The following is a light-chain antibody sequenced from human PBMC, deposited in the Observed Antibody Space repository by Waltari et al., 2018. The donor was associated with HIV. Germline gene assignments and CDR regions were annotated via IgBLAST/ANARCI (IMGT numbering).Light chain of an antibody. V-gene: IGLV2-14*01. J-gene: IGLJ2*01. CDR3: SSYTSSSTVV. CDR1: SSDVGGYNY. Sequence: QSALTQPASVSGSPGQSITIPCTGTSSDVGGYNYVSWYQQHPGKAPKLMIYEVSNRPSGVSNRFSGSKSGNTASLTISGLQAEDEAAYYCSSYTSSSTVVFGGGTKLTVL. CDR2: EVS.